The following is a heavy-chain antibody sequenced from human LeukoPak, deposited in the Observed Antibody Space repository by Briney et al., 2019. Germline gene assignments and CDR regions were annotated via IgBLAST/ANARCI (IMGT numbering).Heavy chain of an antibody. D-gene: IGHD6-6*01. CDR1: GFTFSSYA. V-gene: IGHV3-23*01. CDR3: TTDRPPRPGRFDF. Sequence: PGGSLRLSCAASGFTFSSYAMSWVRQAPGKGLEWVSAISGSGGSTYYADSVKGRFTISRDNSKNTLYLQMNSLKTEDTAVYYCTTDRPPRPGRFDFWGQGTLVTVSS. CDR2: ISGSGGST. J-gene: IGHJ4*02.